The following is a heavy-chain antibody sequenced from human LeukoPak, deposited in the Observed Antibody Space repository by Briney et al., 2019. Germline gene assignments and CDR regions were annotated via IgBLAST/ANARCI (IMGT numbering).Heavy chain of an antibody. J-gene: IGHJ6*02. Sequence: GGSLRLSCAASGFIFSSYSVNWVRQAPGKGLEWVSSISNSGLYIFYADSVKGRFTMSRDNGKNSLFLQMNSLRAEDTAVYFCARHMTPESTTPYYYGMDVWGQGTTVTVSS. V-gene: IGHV3-21*01. D-gene: IGHD2-15*01. CDR1: GFIFSSYS. CDR3: ARHMTPESTTPYYYGMDV. CDR2: ISNSGLYI.